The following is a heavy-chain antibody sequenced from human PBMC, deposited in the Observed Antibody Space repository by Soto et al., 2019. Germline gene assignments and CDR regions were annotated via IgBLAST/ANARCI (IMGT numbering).Heavy chain of an antibody. CDR3: ARQQWFGEPTSYGMDV. V-gene: IGHV5-51*01. CDR2: MYPGDSDT. J-gene: IGHJ6*02. CDR1: GYDFNTNW. D-gene: IGHD3-10*01. Sequence: PGESLKISCRGSGYDFNTNWFGWVRQLPGRGLEWVGIMYPGDSDTRYNPSLQGHVTLSVDVTVSTAFLQWRSPETSDTAMYYCARQQWFGEPTSYGMDVWGQGTTVTVSS.